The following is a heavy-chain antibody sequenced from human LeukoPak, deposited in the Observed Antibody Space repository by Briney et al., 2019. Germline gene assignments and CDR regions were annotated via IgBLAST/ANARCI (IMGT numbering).Heavy chain of an antibody. J-gene: IGHJ4*02. D-gene: IGHD1-1*01. V-gene: IGHV3-74*01. Sequence: PGGSLRLSCAASGFSLSSYWMHWVRQAPGKGLVWVSRSNSDGSSTSYADSVKGRFTIPRDNAKNTLYLQMNSLRAEDTAVYYCARDLQGWNDYFDYWGQGTLVTVSS. CDR3: ARDLQGWNDYFDY. CDR2: SNSDGSST. CDR1: GFSLSSYW.